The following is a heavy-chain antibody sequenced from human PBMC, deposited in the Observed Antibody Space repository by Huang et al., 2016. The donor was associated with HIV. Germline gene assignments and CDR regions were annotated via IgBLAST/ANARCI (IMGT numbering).Heavy chain of an antibody. CDR3: ARAVSPRGQWLVL. Sequence: QVQLVQSGAEVTKPGASVKVSCKASGYTFTIYYMHWVRQAPGQGLEWMGRINPRGGSTSYEQKFQGRVTMTRETSTSTVYMELSSRRSEDTAVYYCARAVSPRGQWLVLWGQGTLVTVSS. CDR2: INPRGGST. V-gene: IGHV1-46*01. J-gene: IGHJ4*02. D-gene: IGHD6-19*01. CDR1: GYTFTIYY.